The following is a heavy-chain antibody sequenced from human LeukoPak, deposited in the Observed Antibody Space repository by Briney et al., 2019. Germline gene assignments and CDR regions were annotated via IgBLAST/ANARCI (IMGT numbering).Heavy chain of an antibody. J-gene: IGHJ5*02. CDR2: ISGSGGNT. Sequence: GGSLRLSCAASGXTFSSYAMSWVRQAQGKGLKWVSGISGSGGNTYYADSVKGRFTVSRDNSKNTLYLQMNGLRADDTAVYYCAKALTTGPWQPVDHWGQGTLVTVSS. D-gene: IGHD1-14*01. CDR3: AKALTTGPWQPVDH. CDR1: GXTFSSYA. V-gene: IGHV3-23*01.